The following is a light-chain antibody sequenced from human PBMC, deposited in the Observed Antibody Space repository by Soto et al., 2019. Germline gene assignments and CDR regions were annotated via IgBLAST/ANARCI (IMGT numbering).Light chain of an antibody. CDR3: QQLHGYPIT. J-gene: IGKJ5*01. CDR1: QGIDTS. Sequence: DIQMTQSPASLSASVGDRVTITCRASQGIDTSLAWYQQKPGKAPKLLIYAASNFQSGVPSRFSGSGSGTHFTLTISSLQPEDFATYYCQQLHGYPITFGQGTRLEIK. V-gene: IGKV1-9*01. CDR2: AAS.